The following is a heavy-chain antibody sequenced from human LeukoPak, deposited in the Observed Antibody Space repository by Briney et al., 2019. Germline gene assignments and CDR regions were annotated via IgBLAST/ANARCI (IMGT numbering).Heavy chain of an antibody. J-gene: IGHJ4*02. CDR1: GASISSNNW. D-gene: IGHD4-17*01. CDR2: IWHSGTT. CDR3: MGADYGGH. V-gene: IGHV4-4*02. Sequence: TSETLSLTCAVSGASISSNNWWSWVRQPPGKGLEWIGEIWHSGTTNYNPSLKGRVTISVDKSKNQFSLKLTSVTAADTAVYYCMGADYGGHWGQGTLVTVSS.